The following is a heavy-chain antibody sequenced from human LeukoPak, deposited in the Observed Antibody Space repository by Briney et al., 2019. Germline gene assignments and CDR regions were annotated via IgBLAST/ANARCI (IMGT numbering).Heavy chain of an antibody. Sequence: VXXSCKAXXXXXXXXXMHWXRXAXGXXLXXMGVINPSGGSTSYEQKFQGRVTMTRDTSTSTVYMDLSSLRSEDTAVYYCARAYNWNDKFDYWGQGTLVTVSS. CDR3: ARAYNWNDKFDY. V-gene: IGHV1-46*01. J-gene: IGHJ4*02. D-gene: IGHD1-1*01. CDR1: XXXXXXXX. CDR2: INPSGGST.